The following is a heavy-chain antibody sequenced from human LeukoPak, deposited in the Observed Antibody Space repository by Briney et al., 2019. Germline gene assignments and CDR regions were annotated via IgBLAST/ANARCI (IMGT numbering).Heavy chain of an antibody. CDR2: IVSSGNTI. V-gene: IGHV3-11*01. J-gene: IGHJ4*02. CDR3: ASYNILTGSAAY. D-gene: IGHD3-9*01. Sequence: PGGSLRLSCAASGFTFSDYYMTWIRQAPGKGLECVSYIVSSGNTIYYADSVKGRFTISRDNAKNSLFLQMNSLRAEDTAVYYCASYNILTGSAAYWGQGTLVTVSS. CDR1: GFTFSDYY.